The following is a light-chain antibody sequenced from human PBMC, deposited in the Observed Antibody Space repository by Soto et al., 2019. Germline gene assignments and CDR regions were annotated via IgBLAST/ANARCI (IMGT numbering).Light chain of an antibody. CDR2: EVS. CDR1: SSDVGGSNY. Sequence: QSALTQPASVSGSPGQSITISCTGTSSDVGGSNYVSWYQHHPGKAPKLMISEVSNRPSGVSNRFSGSKSGNTASLTISGLQAEDEADYYCSSRTSSSTYVFGTGTKVTVL. J-gene: IGLJ1*01. CDR3: SSRTSSSTYV. V-gene: IGLV2-14*01.